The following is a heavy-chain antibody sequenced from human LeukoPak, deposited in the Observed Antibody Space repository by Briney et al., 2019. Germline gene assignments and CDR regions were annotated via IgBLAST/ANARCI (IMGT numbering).Heavy chain of an antibody. Sequence: GGSLRLSCAASGFTFSSYEMNWVRQAPGKGLEWVSYISSSGSTIYYADSVKGRFTISRDNAKNSLYLQMNSLRAEDTAVYYCASWYDILTGYYAPDYWGQGTLVTVSS. D-gene: IGHD3-9*01. CDR1: GFTFSSYE. CDR3: ASWYDILTGYYAPDY. V-gene: IGHV3-48*03. J-gene: IGHJ4*02. CDR2: ISSSGSTI.